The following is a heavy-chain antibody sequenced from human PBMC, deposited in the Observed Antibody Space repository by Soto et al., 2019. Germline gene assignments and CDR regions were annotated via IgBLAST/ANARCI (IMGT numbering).Heavy chain of an antibody. Sequence: PGGSLRLFCSASGFIFSSYAMSWVRQAPGKGLEWVAVISGSGDITNYADSVKGRFTISRDNSKNTLHLQMNSLRAEDTAVYYCAKDRVQLWFPFHYWGQGTLVTVSS. V-gene: IGHV3-23*01. CDR3: AKDRVQLWFPFHY. D-gene: IGHD5-18*01. J-gene: IGHJ4*02. CDR1: GFIFSSYA. CDR2: ISGSGDIT.